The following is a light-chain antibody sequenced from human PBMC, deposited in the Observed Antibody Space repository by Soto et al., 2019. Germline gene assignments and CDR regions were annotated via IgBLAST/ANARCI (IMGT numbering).Light chain of an antibody. Sequence: QSVLTQPPSVSGAPGQRVTISCTGSSSNIGAGYAVHWYQHLPGAAPKLLIYSDNSRPSGVPDRFSGSKSGTSASLAITGLRPEDEADYYCCSYATPRQFGGGTKLTVL. CDR2: SDN. CDR1: SSNIGAGYA. CDR3: CSYATPRQ. J-gene: IGLJ2*01. V-gene: IGLV1-40*01.